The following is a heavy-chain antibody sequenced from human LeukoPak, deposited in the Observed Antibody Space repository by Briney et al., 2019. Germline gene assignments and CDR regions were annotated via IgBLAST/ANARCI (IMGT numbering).Heavy chain of an antibody. CDR3: ARRGDAGYSSSWYIY. CDR1: GASISSSRDY. J-gene: IGHJ4*02. V-gene: IGHV4-39*01. CDR2: IYYLGNT. Sequence: SETLSLTCTVSGASISSSRDYWGWSRQTPGKGLEWIGSIYYLGNTYYNASLKSRVNMSLDKSKNQFSLKLSSVTAADTAVYYCARRGDAGYSSSWYIYWGQGTLVTVSS. D-gene: IGHD6-13*01.